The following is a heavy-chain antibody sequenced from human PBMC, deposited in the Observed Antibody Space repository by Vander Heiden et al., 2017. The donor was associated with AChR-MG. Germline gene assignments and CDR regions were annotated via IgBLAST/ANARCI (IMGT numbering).Heavy chain of an antibody. CDR2: INYSGST. CDR1: GCPVSSSSYY. J-gene: IGHJ4*02. D-gene: IGHD6-19*01. Sequence: LQLQESGPGLVKPSETLSLTCTVSGCPVSSSSYYWDWLRQAPGMGLDWIATINYSGSTYYNPSVESRVTMSVDTTKNQYSLKLSSVTAADTAVYYCSRRPRGSRGCYSFDYWGQGTLVTVSS. CDR3: SRRPRGSRGCYSFDY. V-gene: IGHV4-39*01.